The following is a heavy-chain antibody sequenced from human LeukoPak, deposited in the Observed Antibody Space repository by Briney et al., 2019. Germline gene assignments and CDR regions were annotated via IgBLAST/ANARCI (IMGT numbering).Heavy chain of an antibody. CDR3: ARHVRFYGSGSYYNVFLDY. Sequence: SETLSLTCAVYGGSFSGYYWSWLRQPPGKGLEWIGEINHSGSTNYNPSLKSRVTISVDTSKNQFSLRLSSVTAADTAVYYCARHVRFYGSGSYYNVFLDYWGQGTLVTVSS. J-gene: IGHJ4*02. D-gene: IGHD3-10*01. V-gene: IGHV4-34*01. CDR2: INHSGST. CDR1: GGSFSGYY.